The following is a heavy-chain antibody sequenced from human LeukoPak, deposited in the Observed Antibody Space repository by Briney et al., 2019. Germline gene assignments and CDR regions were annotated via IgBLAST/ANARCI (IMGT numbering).Heavy chain of an antibody. CDR2: ISGSGGST. J-gene: IGHJ4*01. CDR1: GFTFSSYA. V-gene: IGHV3-23*01. Sequence: GESLKISCAASGFTFSSYAMSWVRQAPGKGLEWVSAISGSGGSTYYADSVKGRFTISRDNSKNTLYLQMNSLRAEDTAVYYCAKDNDFWSGYHFDYWGQGTLVTVSS. CDR3: AKDNDFWSGYHFDY. D-gene: IGHD3-3*01.